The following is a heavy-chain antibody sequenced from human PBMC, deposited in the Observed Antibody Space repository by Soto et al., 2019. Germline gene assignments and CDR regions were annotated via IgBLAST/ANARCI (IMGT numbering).Heavy chain of an antibody. J-gene: IGHJ5*02. V-gene: IGHV3-23*04. Sequence: EVQLVESGGGSVQTGGSLRISCAASGFTFGSYWMDWVRQAPGKGLEWVSTISESGDTTYYADSVKGRFTISRDNSKNTLFLQMNSLRVEDTAVYYCVPGSSGAVGEDRWGQGTLVTVSS. CDR1: GFTFGSYW. CDR3: VPGSSGAVGEDR. D-gene: IGHD3-16*01. CDR2: ISESGDTT.